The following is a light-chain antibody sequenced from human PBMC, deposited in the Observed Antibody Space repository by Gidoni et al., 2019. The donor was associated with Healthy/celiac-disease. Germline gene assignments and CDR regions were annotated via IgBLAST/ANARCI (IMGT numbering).Light chain of an antibody. CDR2: WAS. J-gene: IGKJ2*01. Sequence: DIVMTQSPDSLAVSLGEWATINCKSSQSVLYSSNNKNYLAWYQQKPGQPPKLLIYWASTRESGVPDRFSGSGSGTDFTLTISSLQAEDVAVYYCQQYYSTPRAYTFXXXTKLEIK. CDR3: QQYYSTPRAYT. V-gene: IGKV4-1*01. CDR1: QSVLYSSNNKNY.